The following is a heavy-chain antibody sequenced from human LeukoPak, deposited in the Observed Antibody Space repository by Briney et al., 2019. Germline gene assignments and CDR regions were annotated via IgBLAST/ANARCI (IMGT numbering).Heavy chain of an antibody. CDR1: GGSISSSNW. V-gene: IGHV4-4*02. D-gene: IGHD3-3*01. J-gene: IGHJ4*02. CDR2: IYHSGST. Sequence: SETLSLTCAASGGSISSSNWWSWVRQPPGKGLEWIGEIYHSGSTNYNPSLKSRVTISVDKSKNQFSLKLSSVTAADTAVYYCARVTGYYDFWSGYPTSSYFDYWGQGTLVTVSS. CDR3: ARVTGYYDFWSGYPTSSYFDY.